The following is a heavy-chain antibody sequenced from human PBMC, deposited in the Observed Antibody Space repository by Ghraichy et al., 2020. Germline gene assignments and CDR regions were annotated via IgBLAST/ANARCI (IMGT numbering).Heavy chain of an antibody. CDR3: ARHVWAKSALPTSYGSGSLNWFDP. Sequence: SETLSLTCTVSGGSISSSSYYWGWIRQPPGKGLEWIGSIYYSGSTYYNPSLKSRVTISVDTSKNQFSLKLSSVTAADTAVYYCARHVWAKSALPTSYGSGSLNWFDPWGQGTLVTVSS. J-gene: IGHJ5*02. D-gene: IGHD3-10*01. CDR1: GGSISSSSYY. V-gene: IGHV4-39*01. CDR2: IYYSGST.